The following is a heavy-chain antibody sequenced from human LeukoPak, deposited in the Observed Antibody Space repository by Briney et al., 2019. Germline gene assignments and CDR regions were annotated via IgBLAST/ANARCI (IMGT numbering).Heavy chain of an antibody. D-gene: IGHD3-9*01. Sequence: SETLSLTCTVSGGPISSYYWSWIRQPPGKGLEWIGYIYYSGSTNYNPSLKSRVTISVDTSKKQFSLKLTSVTAADTAVYYCACERARDTKFSWGQGTLVTVSS. V-gene: IGHV4-59*12. CDR3: ACERARDTKFS. CDR1: GGPISSYY. J-gene: IGHJ4*02. CDR2: IYYSGST.